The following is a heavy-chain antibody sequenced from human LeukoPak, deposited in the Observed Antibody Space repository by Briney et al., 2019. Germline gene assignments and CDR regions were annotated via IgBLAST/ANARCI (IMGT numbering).Heavy chain of an antibody. D-gene: IGHD3-10*01. CDR3: AREPPMVRGVILGMDV. CDR2: ISAYNGNT. V-gene: IGHV1-18*01. CDR1: GYTFTSYG. J-gene: IGHJ6*02. Sequence: GASVKVSCKASGYTFTSYGISRVRQAPGQGLEWIGWISAYNGNTNYAQKLQGRVTMTTDTSTSTAYMELRSLRSDDTAVYYCAREPPMVRGVILGMDVWGQGTTVTVSS.